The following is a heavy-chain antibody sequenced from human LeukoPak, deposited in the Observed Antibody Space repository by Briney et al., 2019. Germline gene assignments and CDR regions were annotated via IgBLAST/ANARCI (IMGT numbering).Heavy chain of an antibody. CDR2: IIPIFGTT. D-gene: IGHD5-18*01. Sequence: SVKVSCKASGGTFSSYAISWVRQAPGQGLEWIGGIIPIFGTTNYTQKFQGRVTITADESTSTAYMELSSLRSEDTAVYYCARGGYSTLYYFDYWGQGTLVTVSS. CDR3: ARGGYSTLYYFDY. V-gene: IGHV1-69*13. CDR1: GGTFSSYA. J-gene: IGHJ4*02.